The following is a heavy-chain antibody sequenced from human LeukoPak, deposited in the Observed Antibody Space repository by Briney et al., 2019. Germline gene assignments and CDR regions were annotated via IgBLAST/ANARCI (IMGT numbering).Heavy chain of an antibody. D-gene: IGHD3-10*01. V-gene: IGHV4-30-4*07. CDR2: IYYSGST. J-gene: IGHJ5*02. Sequence: LRLSCAASGFTFSSYAMSWIRQPPGKGLEWIGYIYYSGSTYYNPSLKSRVTISVDTSKNQFSLKLSSVTAADTAVYYCARESNYHGSGTGWFDPWGQGTLVTVSS. CDR1: GFTFSSYA. CDR3: ARESNYHGSGTGWFDP.